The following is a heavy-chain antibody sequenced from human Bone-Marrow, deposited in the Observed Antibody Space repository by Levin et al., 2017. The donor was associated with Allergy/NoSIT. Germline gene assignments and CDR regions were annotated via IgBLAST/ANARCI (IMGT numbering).Heavy chain of an antibody. Sequence: GGSLRLSCAASGFTFDDYAMLWVRQAPGKGLEWVSGIDWNSGTIGYADSVKGRFTASRDNSKNSVYLQMNSLRPEDTAFYYCAKDVGLGYSYGYCEYWGQGILVTVSS. CDR2: IDWNSGTI. CDR1: GFTFDDYA. CDR3: AKDVGLGYSYGYCEY. J-gene: IGHJ4*02. D-gene: IGHD5-18*01. V-gene: IGHV3-9*01.